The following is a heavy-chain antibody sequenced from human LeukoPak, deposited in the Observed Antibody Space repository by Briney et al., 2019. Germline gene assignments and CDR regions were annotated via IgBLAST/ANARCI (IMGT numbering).Heavy chain of an antibody. CDR2: ISSSSSYI. CDR3: ARDNYVPAAIWRFDY. J-gene: IGHJ4*02. Sequence: GGSLRLSCAASGFTFSSYSMNWVRQAPGKGLEWVSSISSSSSYIYYADSVKGRFTISRDNAKNSLYLQMNSLRAEDTAVYYCARDNYVPAAIWRFDYWGQGTLVTVSS. V-gene: IGHV3-21*01. CDR1: GFTFSSYS. D-gene: IGHD2-2*01.